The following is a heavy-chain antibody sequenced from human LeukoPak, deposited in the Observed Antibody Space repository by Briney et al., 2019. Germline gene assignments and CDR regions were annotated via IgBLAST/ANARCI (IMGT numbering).Heavy chain of an antibody. CDR3: ARDSASSGWYRANAFNI. CDR2: INSDGSST. Sequence: GGSLRLSCAASGFTFSNYWMHWVRQAPGKGLVWVSRINSDGSSTSDADSVKGRFTISRDNAKNTLYLQMNSLRAGDTAVYFCARDSASSGWYRANAFNIWGQGTMVTVSS. V-gene: IGHV3-74*01. CDR1: GFTFSNYW. D-gene: IGHD6-19*01. J-gene: IGHJ3*02.